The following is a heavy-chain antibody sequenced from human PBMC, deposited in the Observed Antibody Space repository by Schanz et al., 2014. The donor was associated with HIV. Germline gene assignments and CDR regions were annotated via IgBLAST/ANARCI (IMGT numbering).Heavy chain of an antibody. J-gene: IGHJ6*02. V-gene: IGHV1-69*01. Sequence: QVQLVQSGAEVKKPGSSVKVSCKASGGAFSSYAISWVRQAPGQGLEWMGGTIPILGTANYAQKLQGRVTITADESTSTAYMELSSLRSEDTAVYYCADAPVERGYYYYGMDVWGQGTTVTVSS. CDR3: ADAPVERGYYYYGMDV. CDR2: TIPILGTA. D-gene: IGHD1-1*01. CDR1: GGAFSSYA.